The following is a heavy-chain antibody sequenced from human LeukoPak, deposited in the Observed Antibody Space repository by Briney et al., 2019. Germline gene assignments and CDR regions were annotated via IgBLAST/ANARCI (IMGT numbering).Heavy chain of an antibody. J-gene: IGHJ4*02. V-gene: IGHV1-2*06. CDR2: INPNSGGT. D-gene: IGHD1-26*01. Sequence: ASVKVSCKASGYTFTGYYMHWVRQAPGQGLEWMGRINPNSGGTNYAQKFQGRVTMTRDTSISTAYMELSRLRSDDTAVYYCARSGIRVVGATNLDYWGQGTLVTVSS. CDR3: ARSGIRVVGATNLDY. CDR1: GYTFTGYY.